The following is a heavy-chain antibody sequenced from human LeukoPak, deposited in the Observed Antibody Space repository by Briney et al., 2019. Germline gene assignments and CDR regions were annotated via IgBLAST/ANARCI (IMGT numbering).Heavy chain of an antibody. V-gene: IGHV4-59*01. CDR1: GDSISSCY. J-gene: IGHJ3*02. CDR3: ARYYYDNSGSIYAFDI. Sequence: SETLSLTCTVSGDSISSCYWSWIRQPPGKGLEWIGYIYYSGSTNYNPSLKSRVTMSVDTSKNQFSLKLSSVTSADTAVYYCARYYYDNSGSIYAFDIWGQGTMVTVSS. D-gene: IGHD3-22*01. CDR2: IYYSGST.